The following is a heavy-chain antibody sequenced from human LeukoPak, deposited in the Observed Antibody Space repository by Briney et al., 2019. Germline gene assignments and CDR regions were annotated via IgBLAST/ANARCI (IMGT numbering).Heavy chain of an antibody. CDR3: AKDGTNYDYYYYGMDV. CDR1: GFTFSSYA. D-gene: IGHD4/OR15-4a*01. Sequence: GGSLRLSCAASGFTFSSYAMSWVRQAPGKGLEWVSAISGSGGSTYYADSVKGRFTISRDNSKNTLYLQMNSLSAEDTAVYYCAKDGTNYDYYYYGMDVWGQGTTVTVSS. V-gene: IGHV3-23*01. CDR2: ISGSGGST. J-gene: IGHJ6*02.